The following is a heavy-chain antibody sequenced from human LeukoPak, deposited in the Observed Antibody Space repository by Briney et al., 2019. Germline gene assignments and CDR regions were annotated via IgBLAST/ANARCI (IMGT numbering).Heavy chain of an antibody. CDR1: GGSISSYY. CDR3: ARVRLGGTIFGVVTRGYFDY. D-gene: IGHD3-3*01. V-gene: IGHV4-34*01. Sequence: SETLSLTCTVSGGSISSYYWSWIRQPPGKGLEWIGEINHSGGTNYNPSLKSRVTISVDTSKNQFSLKLSSVTAADTAVYYCARVRLGGTIFGVVTRGYFDYWGQGTLVTVSS. CDR2: INHSGGT. J-gene: IGHJ4*02.